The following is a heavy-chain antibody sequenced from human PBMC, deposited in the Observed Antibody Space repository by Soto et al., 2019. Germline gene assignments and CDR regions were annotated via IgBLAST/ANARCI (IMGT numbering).Heavy chain of an antibody. CDR3: ASNGDIYSYGLYYFDY. CDR2: IIPIFGTA. V-gene: IGHV1-69*13. Sequence: SVKVSCKASGGTFSSYAISWVRQAPGQGLEWMGGIIPIFGTANYAQKFQGRVTITADESTSTAYMELSSLRSEDTAVYYCASNGDIYSYGLYYFDYWGQGTLVTVSS. D-gene: IGHD5-18*01. J-gene: IGHJ4*02. CDR1: GGTFSSYA.